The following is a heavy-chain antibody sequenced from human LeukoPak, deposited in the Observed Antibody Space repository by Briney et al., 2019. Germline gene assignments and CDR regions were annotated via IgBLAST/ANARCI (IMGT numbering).Heavy chain of an antibody. CDR2: ISDSGGST. CDR3: VKAVAGLIGDFQH. Sequence: GGSLRLSCAASGFTFSSYAMSWVRQAPGKGLEWVSTISDSGGSTYHADSVKGRFAISRDDSKSTLFLQMNSLRADDTAVYYCVKAVAGLIGDFQHWGQGTQVTVSS. CDR1: GFTFSSYA. V-gene: IGHV3-23*01. J-gene: IGHJ1*01. D-gene: IGHD6-19*01.